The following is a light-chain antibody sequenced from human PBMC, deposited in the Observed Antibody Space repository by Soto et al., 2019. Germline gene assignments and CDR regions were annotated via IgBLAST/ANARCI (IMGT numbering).Light chain of an antibody. J-gene: IGLJ3*02. V-gene: IGLV1-44*01. CDR2: SDN. CDR1: SSNIGSNT. CDR3: SSYAGGNNWV. Sequence: QSVLTQPPSASGTPGQRVTISCSGSSSNIGSNTVSWYQQLPGTAPKLLIYSDNQRPSGVPDRFSGSKSGTSASLAISGLQAEDEAAYYCSSYAGGNNWVFGGGTKLTVL.